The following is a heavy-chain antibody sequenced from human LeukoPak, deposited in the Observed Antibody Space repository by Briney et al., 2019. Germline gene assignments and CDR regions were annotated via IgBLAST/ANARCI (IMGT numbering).Heavy chain of an antibody. Sequence: GGSLRLSCAASGFTFSIYSMNWVRQAPGKGLEWVSSIDRNRYIYYADSVKGRFTISRDNAENSLYLQMNSVRAEDTAVYYCVREGGYCNAYSCRYLDHWGQGTMVTVSS. D-gene: IGHD2-15*01. CDR2: IDRNRYI. V-gene: IGHV3-21*01. J-gene: IGHJ4*02. CDR3: VREGGYCNAYSCRYLDH. CDR1: GFTFSIYS.